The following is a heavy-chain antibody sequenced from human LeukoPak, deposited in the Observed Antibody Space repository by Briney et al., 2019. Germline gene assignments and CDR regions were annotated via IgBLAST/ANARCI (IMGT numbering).Heavy chain of an antibody. D-gene: IGHD3-10*01. CDR1: GFTFSSYS. CDR3: ARGLEEGFGELTYNWFDP. CDR2: ISSSSYI. V-gene: IGHV3-21*01. Sequence: KPGGSLRLSCAASGFTFSSYSMNWVRQAPGKGLEWVSSISSSSYIYYADSVKGRFTISRDNAKNSLYLQMNSLRAEDTAVYYCARGLEEGFGELTYNWFDPWGQGTLVTVSP. J-gene: IGHJ5*02.